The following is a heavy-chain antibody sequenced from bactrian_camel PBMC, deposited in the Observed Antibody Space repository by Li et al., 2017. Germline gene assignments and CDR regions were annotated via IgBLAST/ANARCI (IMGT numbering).Heavy chain of an antibody. J-gene: IGHJ4*01. D-gene: IGHD7*01. V-gene: IGHV3S63*01. CDR3: GTNKYCRGSACCYRDFSH. CDR1: GLPYDDYC. Sequence: HVQLVESGGGSVQVGGSLTLSCTVSGLPYDDYCVSWFRQAPGKERGGVAFIDLAGRTKYTESVEGRFAISKGNAKDSVLLQMNSLKPEDTAMYYCGTNKYCRGSACCYRDFSHWGQGTQVTVS. CDR2: IDLAGRT.